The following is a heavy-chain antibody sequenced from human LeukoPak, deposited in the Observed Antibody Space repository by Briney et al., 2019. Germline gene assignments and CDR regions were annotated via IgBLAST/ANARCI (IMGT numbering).Heavy chain of an antibody. CDR1: GFTFSSYA. J-gene: IGHJ6*02. CDR3: ARHSGTNYYHYGMDG. V-gene: IGHV3-33*01. Sequence: PGRFLRLSCAASGFTFSSYAMHWVRPAPGKGLEWVAVIWYDGSSKYYADSVKGRFTISRDNSKNTLYLQRNSLRAEDTAVYFCARHSGTNYYHYGMDGWGQGTTVTVSS. D-gene: IGHD1-26*01. CDR2: IWYDGSSK.